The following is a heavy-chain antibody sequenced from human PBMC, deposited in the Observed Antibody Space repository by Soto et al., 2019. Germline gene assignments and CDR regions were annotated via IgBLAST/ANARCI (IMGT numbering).Heavy chain of an antibody. Sequence: GGSLRLSCAASGFTFSLYSMVWVRQAPGKGLEWVASITSSSSYIYYEDSLKGRFTISRDNAKNSLFLQLDSLRAEDTAVYFCVRARSTDSSPDYWGQGTLVTVSS. D-gene: IGHD6-19*01. J-gene: IGHJ4*02. V-gene: IGHV3-21*01. CDR1: GFTFSLYS. CDR3: VRARSTDSSPDY. CDR2: ITSSSSYI.